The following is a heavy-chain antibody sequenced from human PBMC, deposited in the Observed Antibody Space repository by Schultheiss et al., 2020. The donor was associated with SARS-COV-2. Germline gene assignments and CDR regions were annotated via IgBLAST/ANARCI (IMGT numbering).Heavy chain of an antibody. CDR3: ARGPRFDP. CDR2: INHSGST. V-gene: IGHV4-34*01. J-gene: IGHJ5*02. Sequence: ESLKISCAVYGGSFSGYYWNWIRQPPGKGLEWIGEINHSGSTNYNPSLKSRVTISVDTSKNQFSLKLSSVTAADTAVYYCARGPRFDPWGQGTLVTVSS. CDR1: GGSFSGYY.